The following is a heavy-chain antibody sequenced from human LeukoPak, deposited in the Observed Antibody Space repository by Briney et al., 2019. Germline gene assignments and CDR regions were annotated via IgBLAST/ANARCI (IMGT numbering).Heavy chain of an antibody. V-gene: IGHV4-31*03. CDR3: ARDGYFGSGSYQ. D-gene: IGHD3-10*01. Sequence: SETLSLTCTVSGGSISSGGYYWSWIRQHPGRGLEWVGYIYYSGSTYYNPSLKSRVTISVDTSKNQFSLKLSSVTAADTAVYYCARDGYFGSGSYQWGQGTLVTVSS. J-gene: IGHJ4*02. CDR2: IYYSGST. CDR1: GGSISSGGYY.